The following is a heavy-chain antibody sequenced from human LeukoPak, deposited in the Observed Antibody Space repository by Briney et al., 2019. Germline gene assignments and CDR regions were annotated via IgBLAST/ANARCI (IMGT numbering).Heavy chain of an antibody. D-gene: IGHD3-22*01. J-gene: IGHJ5*02. CDR3: ARGGESYYDSSGYLS. V-gene: IGHV4-59*01. CDR2: IYYSGST. Sequence: KPSETLSLTCTVSGGSISSYYWSWIRQPPGKGLEWIGYIYYSGSTNYNPSLKSRVTISVDTSKNQFSLKLSSVTAADTAVYYCARGGESYYDSSGYLSWGQGTLVTVSS. CDR1: GGSISSYY.